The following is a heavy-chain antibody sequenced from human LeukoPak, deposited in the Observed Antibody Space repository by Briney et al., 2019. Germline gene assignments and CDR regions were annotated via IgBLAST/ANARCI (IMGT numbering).Heavy chain of an antibody. Sequence: SETLSLTCTVSGGSISSYYWSWIRQPPGKGLEWIGSIYYSGSTYYNPSLKSRVTISVDTSKNQFSLKLSSVTAADTAVYYCARAPSILAWYREYNWFDPWGQGTLVTVSS. CDR3: ARAPSILAWYREYNWFDP. CDR2: IYYSGST. CDR1: GGSISSYY. D-gene: IGHD3/OR15-3a*01. V-gene: IGHV4-59*12. J-gene: IGHJ5*02.